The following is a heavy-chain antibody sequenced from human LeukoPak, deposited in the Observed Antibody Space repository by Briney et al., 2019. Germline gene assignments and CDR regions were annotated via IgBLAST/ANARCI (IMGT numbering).Heavy chain of an antibody. J-gene: IGHJ4*02. Sequence: SETLSLTCTVSGGSISGYYWSWIRQPPGKGLEWIGYIYYSGNTNYNPSLKSRVTISVDTSKNQFSLKLSSVTAADTAIYYCARAGGSSDYWGQGTLVTVSS. D-gene: IGHD2-15*01. CDR1: GGSISGYY. V-gene: IGHV4-59*12. CDR3: ARAGGSSDY. CDR2: IYYSGNT.